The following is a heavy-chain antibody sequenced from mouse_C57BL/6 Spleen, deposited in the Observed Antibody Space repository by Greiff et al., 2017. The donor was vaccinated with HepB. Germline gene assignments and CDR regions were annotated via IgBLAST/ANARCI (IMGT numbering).Heavy chain of an antibody. Sequence: EVKLMESGEGLVKPGGSLKLSCAASGFTFSSYAMSWVRQTPEKRLEWVAYISSGGDYIYYADTVKGRFTISRDNARNTLYLQMSSLKSEDTAMYYCTRGEATEGYAMDYWGQGTSVTVSS. CDR1: GFTFSSYA. J-gene: IGHJ4*01. CDR3: TRGEATEGYAMDY. CDR2: ISSGGDYI. V-gene: IGHV5-9-1*02.